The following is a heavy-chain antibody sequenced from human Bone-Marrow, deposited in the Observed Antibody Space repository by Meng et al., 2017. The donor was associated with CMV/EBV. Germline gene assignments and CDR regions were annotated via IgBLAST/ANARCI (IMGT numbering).Heavy chain of an antibody. V-gene: IGHV3-13*01. D-gene: IGHD3-3*01. CDR2: ISAAGDT. CDR3: ARVSIQSGFGMDV. Sequence: GGSLRLSCAACGFTFSSYDMHWVRQVRGKSPEWVSAISAAGDTYYPDSVKGRFSVSRENPKNSVYLQMNNLEAGDTAVYYCARVSIQSGFGMDVWGQGTTVTVSS. J-gene: IGHJ6*02. CDR1: GFTFSSYD.